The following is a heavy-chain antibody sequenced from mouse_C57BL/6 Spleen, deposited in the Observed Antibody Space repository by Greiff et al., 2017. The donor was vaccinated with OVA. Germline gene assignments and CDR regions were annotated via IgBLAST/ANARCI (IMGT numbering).Heavy chain of an antibody. CDR1: GYTFTSYW. J-gene: IGHJ4*01. CDR3: ARRSAIYYVNYVYAMDY. Sequence: QVQLQQPGAELVMPGASVKLSCKASGYTFTSYWMHWVKQRPGQGLEWIGEIDPSDSYTNYNQKFKGKSTLTVDKYSSTAYMQLSSLTSEDSAVYYCARRSAIYYVNYVYAMDYWGQGTSVTVSS. D-gene: IGHD2-1*01. V-gene: IGHV1-69*01. CDR2: IDPSDSYT.